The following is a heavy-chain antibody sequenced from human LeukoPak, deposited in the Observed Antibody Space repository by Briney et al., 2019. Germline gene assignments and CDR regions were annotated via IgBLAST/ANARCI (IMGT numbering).Heavy chain of an antibody. J-gene: IGHJ4*02. Sequence: PGGSLRLSCAASGFTFSTYAMTWVRQAPGKGLEWVSGISDSGGRIYYAESVKGRFIISRDNSKNTLYLQMNSLRAEDTAVYYCAGSTLKRGGASYFDLWGQGTLVTVSS. CDR1: GFTFSTYA. V-gene: IGHV3-23*01. CDR2: ISDSGGRI. CDR3: AGSTLKRGGASYFDL. D-gene: IGHD2-21*01.